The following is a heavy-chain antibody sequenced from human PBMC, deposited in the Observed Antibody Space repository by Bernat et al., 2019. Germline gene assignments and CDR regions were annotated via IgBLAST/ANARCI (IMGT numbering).Heavy chain of an antibody. CDR2: IKQDGSEK. Sequence: EVQLVESGGGLVQSGGSLRLSCAGFGFTFSSFWMTWVRQAPGKGLEWVANIKQDGSEKYYVDSVKGRFTISRDNAKNSLYLQMNSLRAEDTAVYYCARGTSTSAPYMDVWGKGTTVTVSS. V-gene: IGHV3-7*05. J-gene: IGHJ6*03. CDR1: GFTFSSFW. CDR3: ARGTSTSAPYMDV.